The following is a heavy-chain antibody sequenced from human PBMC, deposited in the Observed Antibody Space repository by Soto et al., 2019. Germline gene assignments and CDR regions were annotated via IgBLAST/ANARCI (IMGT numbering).Heavy chain of an antibody. Sequence: EVQLVESGGGLVQPGGSLRVSCAASGFTFSSYWMHWVRQAPGKGLVWVSRINSDGSSTSYADSVKGRFTISRDNAKNTLYLPMNSLSAEDTAIYYCARRGAVAGLHYWGQGTLVTVSS. CDR2: INSDGSST. CDR3: ARRGAVAGLHY. D-gene: IGHD6-19*01. CDR1: GFTFSSYW. V-gene: IGHV3-74*01. J-gene: IGHJ4*02.